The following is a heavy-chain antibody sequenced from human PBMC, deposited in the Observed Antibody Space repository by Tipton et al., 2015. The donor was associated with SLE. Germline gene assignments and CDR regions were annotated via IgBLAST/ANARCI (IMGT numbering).Heavy chain of an antibody. CDR2: IWYEGSKK. CDR3: ARKTYLEYFDL. Sequence: SLRLSCAASGFTFSNYDMHWVRQAPGKGLEWVALIWYEGSKKFYADSVKGRFTISRDNSKNTLYLQMNSLRAEDTAVYYCARKTYLEYFDLWGRGTLVTVSS. V-gene: IGHV3-33*08. CDR1: GFTFSNYD. J-gene: IGHJ2*01.